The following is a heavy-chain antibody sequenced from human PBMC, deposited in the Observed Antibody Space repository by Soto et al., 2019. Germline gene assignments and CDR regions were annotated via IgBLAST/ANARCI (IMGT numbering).Heavy chain of an antibody. V-gene: IGHV3-9*01. D-gene: IGHD1-26*01. CDR3: EKDSSPLLLYGMAL. Sequence: EVQLVESGGGLVQPGRSLRLSCAASEFTFDDYAMHWVRQAPGKGLEWVSGISWNSDNIGYADSVKGQFTISRDNVKNSLYKQINIVRAGDTAFFSCEKDSSPLLLYGMALGAQGTTFPVSS. CDR2: ISWNSDNI. CDR1: EFTFDDYA. J-gene: IGHJ6*02.